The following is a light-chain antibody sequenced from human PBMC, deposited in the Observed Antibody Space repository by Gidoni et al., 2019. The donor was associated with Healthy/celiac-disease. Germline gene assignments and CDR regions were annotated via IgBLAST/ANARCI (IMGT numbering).Light chain of an antibody. Sequence: DIKWTPSPSTLSASVGDSVTITCRASQSISSWLAWYQQKPGKAPKLLIYKASRLESGGPSRFSGSGSGTEFTLTISSLQPDDFATYYCQQFPGTFGQGTKLEIK. CDR2: KAS. J-gene: IGKJ2*01. V-gene: IGKV1-5*03. CDR3: QQFPGT. CDR1: QSISSW.